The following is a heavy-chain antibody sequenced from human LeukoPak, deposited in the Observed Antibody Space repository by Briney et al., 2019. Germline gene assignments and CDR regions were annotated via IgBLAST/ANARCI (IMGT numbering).Heavy chain of an antibody. CDR3: AGARIAVAGTGVFDY. J-gene: IGHJ4*02. Sequence: GGSLRLSCEASRFTFSSYSMNWVRQAPGKGLEWVSSISSSGSYIYHADSVKGRFTISRDNAKNSLYLQMNSLRAEDTAVYYCAGARIAVAGTGVFDYWGQGTLVTVSS. V-gene: IGHV3-21*04. D-gene: IGHD6-19*01. CDR1: RFTFSSYS. CDR2: ISSSGSYI.